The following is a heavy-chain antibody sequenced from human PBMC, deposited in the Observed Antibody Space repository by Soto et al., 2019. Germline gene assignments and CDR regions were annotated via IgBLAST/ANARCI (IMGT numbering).Heavy chain of an antibody. J-gene: IGHJ6*02. CDR1: GGSISSGPYS. Sequence: SETLSLTCTVSGGSISSGPYSWGWIRQPPGEGLEWIGTFHYSENTYYNPSLESRVTISVDTSKNQFSLKVSSVTVADTAVYFCARLGGYCSSTKCYGYYGMDVWGQGTTVT. CDR2: FHYSENT. V-gene: IGHV4-39*01. CDR3: ARLGGYCSSTKCYGYYGMDV. D-gene: IGHD2-2*01.